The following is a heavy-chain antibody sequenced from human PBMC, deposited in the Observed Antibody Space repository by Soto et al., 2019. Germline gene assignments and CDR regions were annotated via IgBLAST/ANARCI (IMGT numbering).Heavy chain of an antibody. CDR1: GGSFSGYY. D-gene: IGHD6-6*01. J-gene: IGHJ4*02. Sequence: QVQLQQWGAGLLKPSETLSLTCGVYGGSFSGYYWSWIRQPPGKGLEWIGEVSHSGSTNYNPSLXSXAXIXXDTSKNLSSLTVRSVTAAATGVYYSARSHTRRPDYWGQGTLVTGSS. CDR2: VSHSGST. V-gene: IGHV4-34*02. CDR3: ARSHTRRPDY.